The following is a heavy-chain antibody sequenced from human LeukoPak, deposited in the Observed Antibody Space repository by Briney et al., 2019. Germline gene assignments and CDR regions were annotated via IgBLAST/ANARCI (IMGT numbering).Heavy chain of an antibody. J-gene: IGHJ4*02. CDR3: ATRINRDGYNWAYDH. D-gene: IGHD5-24*01. V-gene: IGHV3-15*01. CDR1: GFTFTNAW. CDR2: IKSRTDGGTT. Sequence: PGGSLRLSCAASGFTFTNAWMYWVRQAPGKGQDLVARIKSRTDGGTTDYAAPVKGRFTISRDDSKNTLYLEMNSLKTEDTGVFYCATRINRDGYNWAYDHWGQGTLVTVSS.